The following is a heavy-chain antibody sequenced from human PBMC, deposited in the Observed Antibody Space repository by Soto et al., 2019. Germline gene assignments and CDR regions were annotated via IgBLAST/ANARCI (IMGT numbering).Heavy chain of an antibody. D-gene: IGHD1-1*01. J-gene: IGHJ2*01. CDR3: AHGLEGTWYFDL. CDR2: VYWSDNK. Sequence: QITLKESGPTLVKPTQTLTLTCTFSGFSLSTSGVGVGWFRQPPGQALEWLALVYWSDNKRYSPSLKSRLTITKDTSKNQVVLTMTNMDPVDTATYYCAHGLEGTWYFDLWGRGTLVTVSS. V-gene: IGHV2-5*01. CDR1: GFSLSTSGVG.